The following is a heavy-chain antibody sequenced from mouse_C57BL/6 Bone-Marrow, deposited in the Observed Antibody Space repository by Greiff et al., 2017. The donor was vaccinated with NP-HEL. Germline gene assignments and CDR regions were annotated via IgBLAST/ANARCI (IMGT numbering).Heavy chain of an antibody. Sequence: QVHVKQSGPELVKPGASVKISCKASGYSFTSYYIHWVKQRPGQGLEWIGWIYPGSGNTKYNEKFKGKATLTADTSSSTAYMQLSSLTSEDSAVYYCARSWFAYWGQGTLVTVSA. CDR3: ARSWFAY. V-gene: IGHV1-66*01. CDR2: IYPGSGNT. J-gene: IGHJ3*01. CDR1: GYSFTSYY.